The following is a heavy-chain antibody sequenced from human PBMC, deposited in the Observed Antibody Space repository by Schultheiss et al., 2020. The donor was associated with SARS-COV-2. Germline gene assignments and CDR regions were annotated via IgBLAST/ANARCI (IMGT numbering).Heavy chain of an antibody. CDR2: INHSGIT. V-gene: IGHV4-34*01. CDR1: DGSFSDSY. Sequence: SETLSLTCAVHDGSFSDSYWTWIRQSPGKGLEWIGEINHSGITNYNPSLKSRVTISVDTSKNQFSLKLSSVTAADTAVYYCASGLDYGDYDRHYYYGMDVWGQGTTVTVSS. J-gene: IGHJ6*02. CDR3: ASGLDYGDYDRHYYYGMDV. D-gene: IGHD4-17*01.